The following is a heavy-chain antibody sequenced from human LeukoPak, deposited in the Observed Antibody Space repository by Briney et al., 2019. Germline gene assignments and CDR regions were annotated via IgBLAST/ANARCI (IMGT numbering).Heavy chain of an antibody. CDR1: GGSISSYY. Sequence: SETLSLTCTVSGGSISSYYWSWIRQPPGKGLEWIGYIYYSGSTNYNPSLKSRVTISVDTSKNQFSLKLSSVTAADTAVYYCARIIGAAGPKIFDYWGQGTLVTVSS. D-gene: IGHD6-13*01. CDR3: ARIIGAAGPKIFDY. CDR2: IYYSGST. J-gene: IGHJ4*02. V-gene: IGHV4-59*01.